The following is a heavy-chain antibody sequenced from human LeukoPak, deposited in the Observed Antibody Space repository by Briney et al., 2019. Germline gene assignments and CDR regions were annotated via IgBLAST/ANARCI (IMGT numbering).Heavy chain of an antibody. CDR1: GFTFSRSG. CDR3: ARDLHYAFDI. D-gene: IGHD3-10*01. Sequence: GRSLRLSCAASGFTFSRSGMHWVRQAPGKGLEWVSHIYSSDTTYADSVKGRFTISRDNTKNSLYLQMNSLRDEDTAVYYCARDLHYAFDIWGQGTMVTASS. J-gene: IGHJ3*02. CDR2: IYSSDTT. V-gene: IGHV3-48*02.